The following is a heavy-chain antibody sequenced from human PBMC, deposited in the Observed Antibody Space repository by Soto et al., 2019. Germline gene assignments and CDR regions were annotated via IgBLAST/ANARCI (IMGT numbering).Heavy chain of an antibody. CDR2: INPNGGGT. D-gene: IGHD3-16*01. Sequence: WPRQEKREGLEWMGRINPNGGGTNYAQKFEGRVTMTRDTSISTAYMELSRLRSDDTAVYYCACHGGDGRRNGSWVLDFLVNGTPDT. V-gene: IGHV1-2*02. CDR3: ACHGGDGRRNGSWVLDF. J-gene: IGHJ4*01.